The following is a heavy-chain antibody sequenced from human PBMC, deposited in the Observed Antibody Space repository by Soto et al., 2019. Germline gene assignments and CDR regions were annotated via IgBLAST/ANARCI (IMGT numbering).Heavy chain of an antibody. CDR3: ATDRYCATVSCRYFDL. CDR2: LKSVSDGGTT. Sequence: EVQLVESGGGLVKPGGSLRLSCAASDFTFGTAWMNWVRQAPGKGLEWVGRLKSVSDGGTTDYAAPVKDRFTISRDDSKNTLSLQMNSLQTEDTAVYYCATDRYCATVSCRYFDLWGRGTLVTVAS. CDR1: DFTFGTAW. J-gene: IGHJ2*01. V-gene: IGHV3-15*07. D-gene: IGHD2-8*01.